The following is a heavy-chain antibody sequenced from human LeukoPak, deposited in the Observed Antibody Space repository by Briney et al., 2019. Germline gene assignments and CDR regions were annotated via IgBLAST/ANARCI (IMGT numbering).Heavy chain of an antibody. Sequence: PSETLSLTCTVSGGSISSYYWSWIRQPAGKGLEWIGRIYTSGSTNYNPSLKSRVTLSIDTSKSQLSFQLTSVTAADTAVYYCAREKSPERKTWLQLGAFDVWGQGTVVTVSS. CDR3: AREKSPERKTWLQLGAFDV. D-gene: IGHD5-24*01. J-gene: IGHJ3*01. V-gene: IGHV4-4*07. CDR1: GGSISSYY. CDR2: IYTSGST.